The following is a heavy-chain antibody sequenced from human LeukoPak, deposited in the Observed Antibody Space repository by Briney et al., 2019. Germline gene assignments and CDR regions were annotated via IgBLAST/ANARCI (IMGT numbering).Heavy chain of an antibody. D-gene: IGHD3-9*01. V-gene: IGHV3-48*03. Sequence: GGSLRLSCAAAGFTFSSYEMNRVRQAPGKGLEWVSYISSSGSTIYYADSVKGRFTISRDNAKNSLYLQMNSLRAEDTAVYYCARGIGGYDILTGSLCYWGQGTLVTVSS. CDR3: ARGIGGYDILTGSLCY. CDR2: ISSSGSTI. CDR1: GFTFSSYE. J-gene: IGHJ4*02.